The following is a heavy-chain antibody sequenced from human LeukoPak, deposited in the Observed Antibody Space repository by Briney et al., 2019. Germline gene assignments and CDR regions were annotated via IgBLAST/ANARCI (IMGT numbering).Heavy chain of an antibody. J-gene: IGHJ4*02. CDR3: ARGYYYGSPLFDY. CDR2: IYYSGST. D-gene: IGHD3-10*01. Sequence: SETLSLTCTVSGGSISSGGYYWSWIRQHPGKGLEWIGYIYYSGSTYYNPSLKSRVTISVDTSKNQFSLKLSSVTAADTAVYYCARGYYYGSPLFDYWGQGTLVTVSS. V-gene: IGHV4-31*03. CDR1: GGSISSGGYY.